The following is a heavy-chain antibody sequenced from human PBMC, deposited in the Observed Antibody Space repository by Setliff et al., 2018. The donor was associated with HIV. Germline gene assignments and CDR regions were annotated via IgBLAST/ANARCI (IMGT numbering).Heavy chain of an antibody. V-gene: IGHV4-61*02. CDR2: IYTSGST. CDR1: GGSISSGSYY. CDR3: AREDYYYYGMDV. J-gene: IGHJ6*02. Sequence: PSETLSLTCTVSGGSISSGSYYWNWIRQPAGKGLEWIGRIYTSGSTNYNPALKSRVTISVDASKNQFSLKLSSVTAADTAVYYCAREDYYYYGMDVWGQGTTVTVSS.